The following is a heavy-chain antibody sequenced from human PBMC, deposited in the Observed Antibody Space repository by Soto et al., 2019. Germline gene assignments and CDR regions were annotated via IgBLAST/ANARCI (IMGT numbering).Heavy chain of an antibody. J-gene: IGHJ6*02. V-gene: IGHV1-18*01. D-gene: IGHD1-1*01. CDR2: ISPFNGRR. CDR1: GYTFTSHG. CDR3: GRCIQPSVPTATDV. Sequence: QIHLVQSGLEGRKPGASVRISCEASGYTFTSHGITWVRQAPGHGLEWVGWISPFNGRRDIGDSFQGRVSMTADAGSAYLEVRGLRFDDTAIYFCGRCIQPSVPTATDVWGQGTTVIVSS.